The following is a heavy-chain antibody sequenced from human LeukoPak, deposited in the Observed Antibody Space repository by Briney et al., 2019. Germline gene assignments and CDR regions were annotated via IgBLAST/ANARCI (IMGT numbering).Heavy chain of an antibody. V-gene: IGHV1-69*13. Sequence: ASVTVSCTASGGTFSSYAISWVRQAPGQGLEWMGAIIPIFGTANYAQKFQGRVTITADESTSTAYMELSSLRSEDTAVYYCARARGSYYYYYGMDVWGQGTTVTVSS. J-gene: IGHJ6*02. CDR1: GGTFSSYA. D-gene: IGHD1-26*01. CDR2: IIPIFGTA. CDR3: ARARGSYYYYYGMDV.